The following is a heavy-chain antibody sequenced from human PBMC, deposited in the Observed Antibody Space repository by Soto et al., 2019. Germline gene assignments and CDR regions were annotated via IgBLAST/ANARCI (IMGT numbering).Heavy chain of an antibody. Sequence: PSETLSLTCTVSGGSSRVQRYYWTWIRQTPGNGLEWVGSSYSSGTSYLYPALNGRVTISVDTSTNQFSLRLTSVTAADTAVYYCKRRYNWDDYYFDPRGQGTLVTVS. CDR2: SYSSGTS. D-gene: IGHD1-20*01. V-gene: IGHV4-39*01. J-gene: IGHJ5*02. CDR3: KRRYNWDDYYFDP. CDR1: GGSSRVQRYY.